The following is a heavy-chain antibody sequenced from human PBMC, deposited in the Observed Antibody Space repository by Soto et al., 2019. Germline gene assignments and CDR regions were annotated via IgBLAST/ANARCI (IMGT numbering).Heavy chain of an antibody. D-gene: IGHD2-15*01. CDR1: GFTFSYG. CDR2: ISYDSSNK. CDR3: AKLVIGYCSGNTCDDY. V-gene: IGHV3-30*18. Sequence: VQLLESGGGLIQPGGSLRLSCAASGFTFSYGIHWLRQVPGKGLEWVAYISYDSSNKFYEDSVKGRFTISRDNSKNTQFLQMNSLRAEDTAVYYCAKLVIGYCSGNTCDDYWRQGTLVAVSS. J-gene: IGHJ4*02.